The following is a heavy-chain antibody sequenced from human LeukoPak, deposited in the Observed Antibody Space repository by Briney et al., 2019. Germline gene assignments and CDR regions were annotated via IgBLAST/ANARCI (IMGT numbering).Heavy chain of an antibody. Sequence: GGSLRLSCAASGFTFNNFEMNWVRQAPGKGLEWVSSITGSSKSIDYADSVKGRFAISRDNAKNSLYLQMNSLRAEDTAVYYCAELGITMIGGVWGKGTTVTISS. V-gene: IGHV3-21*01. D-gene: IGHD3-10*02. CDR1: GFTFNNFE. CDR2: ITGSSKSI. J-gene: IGHJ6*04. CDR3: AELGITMIGGV.